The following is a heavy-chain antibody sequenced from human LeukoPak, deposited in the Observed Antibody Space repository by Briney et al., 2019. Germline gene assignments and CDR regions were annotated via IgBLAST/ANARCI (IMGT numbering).Heavy chain of an antibody. CDR1: GYTLTELS. V-gene: IGHV1-24*01. CDR3: ARDTAGGGATDY. D-gene: IGHD1-26*01. J-gene: IGHJ4*02. CDR2: FDPEDGET. Sequence: ASVKVSCKVSGYTLTELSMHWVRQAPGKGLEWMGGFDPEDGETIYAQKFQGRVTMTEDTSTDTAYMELSSLRSEDTAVYYCARDTAGGGATDYWGQGTLVTVSS.